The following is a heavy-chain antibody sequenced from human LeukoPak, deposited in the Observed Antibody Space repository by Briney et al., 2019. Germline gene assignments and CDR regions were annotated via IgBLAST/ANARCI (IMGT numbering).Heavy chain of an antibody. CDR3: ARATRPFGGSYYGGLRDYYYMDV. V-gene: IGHV1-8*01. J-gene: IGHJ6*03. Sequence: ASVKVSCKASGYTFTSYDINWVRQATGQGLEWMGWMNPNSGNTGYAQKFQGRVTMTRNTSISTAYMELSSLRSEDTAVYYCARATRPFGGSYYGGLRDYYYMDVWGKGTTVTISS. CDR2: MNPNSGNT. D-gene: IGHD1-26*01. CDR1: GYTFTSYD.